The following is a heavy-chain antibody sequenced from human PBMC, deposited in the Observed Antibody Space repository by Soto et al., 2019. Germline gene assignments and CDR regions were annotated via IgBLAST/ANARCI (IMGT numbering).Heavy chain of an antibody. Sequence: SDTLSLTCAVSGDSISSSQWWTWVRQPPGKGLEWIGYIYYSGSTYYNPSLKSRVTISVDTSKNQFSLKLSSVTAADTAVYYCARRYGGNFDYWGQGTLVT. V-gene: IGHV4-28*01. CDR1: GDSISSSQW. CDR3: ARRYGGNFDY. J-gene: IGHJ4*02. CDR2: IYYSGST. D-gene: IGHD2-15*01.